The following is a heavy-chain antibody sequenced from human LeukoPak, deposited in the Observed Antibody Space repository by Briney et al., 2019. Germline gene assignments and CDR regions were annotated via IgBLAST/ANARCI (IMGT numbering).Heavy chain of an antibody. V-gene: IGHV4-59*01. Sequence: SETLSLTCTVSGGSISSYYWSWLRQPPGKGPEWIGYIYYSGSTNCNPSLKSRVTISVDTSKNQFSLKLSSVTAADTAVYYCARWSVGGDYVFLDYWGQGTLVTVSS. D-gene: IGHD4-17*01. CDR3: ARWSVGGDYVFLDY. J-gene: IGHJ4*02. CDR1: GGSISSYY. CDR2: IYYSGST.